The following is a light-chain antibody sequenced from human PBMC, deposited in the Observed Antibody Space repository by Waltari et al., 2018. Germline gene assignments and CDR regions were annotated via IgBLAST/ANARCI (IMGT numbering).Light chain of an antibody. CDR1: SLRSYY. V-gene: IGLV3-19*01. J-gene: IGLJ1*01. Sequence: SSELTQDPAVSVALGQTVRITCQGDSLRSYYASWYQQKPGLAPVLVIYAKNNRPSGIPDRFSGSRSGNTASLTITGAQAEDEADYYCNSRDSSDEHYVFGTGTKVTVL. CDR2: AKN. CDR3: NSRDSSDEHYV.